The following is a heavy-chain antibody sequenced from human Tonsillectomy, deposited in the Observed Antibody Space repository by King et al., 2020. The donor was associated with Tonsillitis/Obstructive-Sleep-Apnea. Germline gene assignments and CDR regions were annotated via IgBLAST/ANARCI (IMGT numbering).Heavy chain of an antibody. D-gene: IGHD2-2*01. V-gene: IGHV4-34*01. J-gene: IGHJ5*02. CDR3: TTSRYCSSTSCPNWFDP. Sequence: VQLPQWGAGLMKPSETLSLTCAVYGGSFSGYYWTWIRQPPGKGLEWIGEVNHSGSTNYNPSLKSRVTISVDTSRNQFSLKLSSVTAADTAVYYCTTSRYCSSTSCPNWFDPWGQGTLVTVSS. CDR1: GGSFSGYY. CDR2: VNHSGST.